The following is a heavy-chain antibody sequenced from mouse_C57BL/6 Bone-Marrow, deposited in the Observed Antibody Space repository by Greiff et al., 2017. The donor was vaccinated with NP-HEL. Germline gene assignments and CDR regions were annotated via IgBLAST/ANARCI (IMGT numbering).Heavy chain of an antibody. J-gene: IGHJ3*01. CDR1: GFNIKDDY. V-gene: IGHV14-4*01. CDR3: TTVGFAY. CDR2: IDPENGDT. Sequence: VQLQQSGAELVRPGASVKLSCTASGFNIKDDYMHWVKQRPEQGLEWIGWIDPENGDTEYASKFQGKATITADTSSNTAYLQLSSLSSEYTAVYYCTTVGFAYWGQGTLVTVSA. D-gene: IGHD1-1*01.